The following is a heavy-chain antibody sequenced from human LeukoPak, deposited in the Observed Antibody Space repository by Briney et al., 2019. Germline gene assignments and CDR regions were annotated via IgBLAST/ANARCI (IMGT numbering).Heavy chain of an antibody. CDR1: GGSISSYY. J-gene: IGHJ4*02. D-gene: IGHD6-19*01. CDR3: ARDRQWPPSD. V-gene: IGHV4-4*07. Sequence: SETLSLTCTVSGGSISSYYWSWIRQPAGKGLEWIGRIYTSVSTNYNPSLKSRVTISVDKSKNQFSLKLSSVTAADTAVYYCARDRQWPPSDWGQGTLVIVAS. CDR2: IYTSVST.